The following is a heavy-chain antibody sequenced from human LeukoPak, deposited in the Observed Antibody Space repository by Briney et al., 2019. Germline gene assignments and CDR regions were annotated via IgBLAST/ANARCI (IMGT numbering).Heavy chain of an antibody. D-gene: IGHD1-26*01. CDR1: GFTFSSYA. CDR2: ISGSGGST. J-gene: IGHJ4*02. Sequence: GGSLRLSCAASGFTFSSYAMSWVRQAPGKGLEWVSAISGSGGSTYYADSVKGRFTISRDNSKNTLYLQMNSLRAEDTAVYYCAKDISYSGSSYYFDYWGQGTLVTVSS. V-gene: IGHV3-23*01. CDR3: AKDISYSGSSYYFDY.